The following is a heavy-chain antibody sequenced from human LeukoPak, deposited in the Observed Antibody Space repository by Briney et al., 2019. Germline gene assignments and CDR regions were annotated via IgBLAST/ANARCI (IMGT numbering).Heavy chain of an antibody. CDR3: ARSRDGYNYWAADFDY. CDR1: GFIFSDYY. J-gene: IGHJ4*02. Sequence: GGSLRLSCAASGFIFSDYYMNWIRQAPGKGRQWVSGISGSGSSTYYADSVKGRFTISRDKSKNTLYLEMNSLRAEDTAVYHCARSRDGYNYWAADFDYWGQGTLVTVSS. V-gene: IGHV3-23*01. D-gene: IGHD5-24*01. CDR2: ISGSGSST.